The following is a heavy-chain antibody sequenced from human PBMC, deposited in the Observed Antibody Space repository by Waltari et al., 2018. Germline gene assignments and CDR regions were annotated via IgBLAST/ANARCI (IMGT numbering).Heavy chain of an antibody. J-gene: IGHJ4*02. Sequence: QLQLQESGSGLVKPSQTLSLTCAVPGASISTGGYAWSWIRQPPGKGLEWIGYIYHSGSTYYNPSLKSRVTISVDRSKNQFSLKLSSVTAADTAVYYCARAPGGDPVFDYWGQGTLVTVSS. CDR3: ARAPGGDPVFDY. V-gene: IGHV4-30-2*01. CDR2: IYHSGST. CDR1: GASISTGGYA. D-gene: IGHD2-21*01.